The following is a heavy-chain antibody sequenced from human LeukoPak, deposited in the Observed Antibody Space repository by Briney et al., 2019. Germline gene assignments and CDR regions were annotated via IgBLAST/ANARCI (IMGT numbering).Heavy chain of an antibody. V-gene: IGHV1-8*01. D-gene: IGHD5-18*01. CDR2: MNPNSGNT. J-gene: IGHJ6*03. CDR3: ARGGDSYCYYYYYYYMDV. CDR1: GYTFTSYD. Sequence: GASVKVSRKASGYTFTSYDINWVRQATGQGLEWMGWMNPNSGNTGYAQKFQGRVTMTRNTSISTAYMELSSLRSEDTAVYYCARGGDSYCYYYYYYYMDVWGKETTVTVSS.